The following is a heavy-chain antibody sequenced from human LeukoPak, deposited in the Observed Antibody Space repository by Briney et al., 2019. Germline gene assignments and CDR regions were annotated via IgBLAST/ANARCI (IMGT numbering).Heavy chain of an antibody. Sequence: KPSETLSLTCTVSGGSISSSSYYWGWIRQPPGKGLEWIGSIYYSGSTYYNPSLKSRVTISVDTSKNQFSLKLSSVTAADTAVYYCARGRYYYDSSGQWGSNWFDPWGQGTLVTVSS. CDR3: ARGRYYYDSSGQWGSNWFDP. D-gene: IGHD3-22*01. V-gene: IGHV4-39*07. J-gene: IGHJ5*02. CDR2: IYYSGST. CDR1: GGSISSSSYY.